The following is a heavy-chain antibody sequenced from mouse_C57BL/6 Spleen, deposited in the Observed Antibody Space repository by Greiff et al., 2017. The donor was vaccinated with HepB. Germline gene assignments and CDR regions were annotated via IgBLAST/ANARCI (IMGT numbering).Heavy chain of an antibody. CDR2: INPNNGGT. CDR3: ARREWGNYERTWFAY. CDR1: GYTFTDYN. J-gene: IGHJ3*01. V-gene: IGHV1-22*01. D-gene: IGHD2-1*01. Sequence: VQLQQSGPELVKPGASVKMSCKASGYTFTDYNMHWVKQSHGKSLEWIGYINPNNGGTSYNQKFKGKATLTVNKSSSTAYMELRSLTSEDSAVYYCARREWGNYERTWFAYWGQGTLVTVSA.